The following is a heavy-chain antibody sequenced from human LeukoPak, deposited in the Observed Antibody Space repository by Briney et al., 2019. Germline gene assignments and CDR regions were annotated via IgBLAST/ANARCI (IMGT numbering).Heavy chain of an antibody. V-gene: IGHV4-39*07. CDR3: ARFTVVDIVANE. CDR1: GGSISSYY. J-gene: IGHJ4*02. CDR2: IYYSGST. Sequence: SETLSLTCTVSGGSISSYYWGWIRQPPGKGLEWIGSIYYSGSTYYNPSLKSRVTISVDTSKNQFSLKLSSVTAADTAVYYCARFTVVDIVANEWGQGTLVTVSS. D-gene: IGHD5-12*01.